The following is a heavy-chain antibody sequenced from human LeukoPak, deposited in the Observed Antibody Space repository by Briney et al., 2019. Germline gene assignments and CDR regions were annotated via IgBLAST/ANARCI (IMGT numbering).Heavy chain of an antibody. V-gene: IGHV1-8*03. CDR3: ARDRWGTSKYYYYYMDV. J-gene: IGHJ6*03. CDR2: MNPNSGNT. D-gene: IGHD4-11*01. CDR1: GYTFTSYD. Sequence: ASVKVSCKASGYTFTSYDINWVRQATGQGLEWMGWMNPNSGNTGYAQKFQGRATITRNTSISTAYMELRSLRSDDTAVYYCARDRWGTSKYYYYYMDVWGKGTTVTVSS.